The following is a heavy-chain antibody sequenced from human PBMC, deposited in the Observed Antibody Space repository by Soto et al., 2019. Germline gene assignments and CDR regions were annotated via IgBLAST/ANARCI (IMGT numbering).Heavy chain of an antibody. D-gene: IGHD2-21*02. CDR1: GFNFSNHW. CDR2: ITSDGKSK. Sequence: VHLVESGGGLVQPGGSLRLSCAASGFNFSNHWMHWVRQRPAEGLVWVSRITSDGKSKAYAESMKGRFAISRDNAKNTLYLQMNGLTAEDTAVYYCARESCDWPLNWCDPWGQGTLVTVSS. J-gene: IGHJ5*02. V-gene: IGHV3-74*01. CDR3: ARESCDWPLNWCDP.